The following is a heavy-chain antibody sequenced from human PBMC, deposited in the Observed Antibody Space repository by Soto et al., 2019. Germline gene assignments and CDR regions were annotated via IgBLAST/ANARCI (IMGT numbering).Heavy chain of an antibody. Sequence: PSETLSLTCAVYGGSFSGYYWSWIRQPPGKGLEWIGEINHSGSTNYNPPLKSRVTISVDTSKNQFSLKLSSVTAADTAVYYCARVRAFITIFGVTLGMDVWGQGTTVNVSS. D-gene: IGHD3-3*01. J-gene: IGHJ6*02. CDR3: ARVRAFITIFGVTLGMDV. CDR2: INHSGST. CDR1: GGSFSGYY. V-gene: IGHV4-34*01.